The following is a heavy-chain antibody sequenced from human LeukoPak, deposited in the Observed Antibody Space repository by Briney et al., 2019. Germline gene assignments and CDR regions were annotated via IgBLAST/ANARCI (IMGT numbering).Heavy chain of an antibody. D-gene: IGHD6-13*01. J-gene: IGHJ5*02. CDR1: GYSFSTYW. V-gene: IGHV5-51*01. CDR2: IYPGDSDT. CDR3: ARRVAAGTMGFGWFDP. Sequence: GESLKISCKGSGYSFSTYWIGWVRQMPGKGLEWMGIIYPGDSDTRYSPSFQGQVTISADKSISTAYLQWSSLKASDTAMYYCARRVAAGTMGFGWFDPWGQGTLVTVSS.